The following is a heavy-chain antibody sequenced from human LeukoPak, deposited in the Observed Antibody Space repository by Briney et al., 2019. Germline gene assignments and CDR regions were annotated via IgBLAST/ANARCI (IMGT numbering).Heavy chain of an antibody. J-gene: IGHJ2*01. V-gene: IGHV1-18*01. D-gene: IGHD6-13*01. Sequence: YNGNTNYAQKLQGRVTMTTDTSTSTAYMELRSLRSDDTAVYYRAKEGDSSSWFPTWYFDLWGRGTLVTVSS. CDR2: YNGNT. CDR3: AKEGDSSSWFPTWYFDL.